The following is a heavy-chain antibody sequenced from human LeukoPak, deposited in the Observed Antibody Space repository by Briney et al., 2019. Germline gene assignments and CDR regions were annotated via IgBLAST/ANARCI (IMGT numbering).Heavy chain of an antibody. D-gene: IGHD3-22*01. V-gene: IGHV3-23*01. J-gene: IGHJ4*02. CDR2: ITPGGAST. Sequence: GGSLRLSCAASGFTFSSYGMSWVRQAPGQGLEWVSFITPGGASTSYADSVKGRFTISRDNPRNTLYMQMNSLRDEDTALYYCTVMHGYYDGSGYWVQWGQGTLVTVSS. CDR1: GFTFSSYG. CDR3: TVMHGYYDGSGYWVQ.